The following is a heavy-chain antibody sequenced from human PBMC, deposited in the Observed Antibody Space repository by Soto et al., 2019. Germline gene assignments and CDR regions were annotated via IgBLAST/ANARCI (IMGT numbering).Heavy chain of an antibody. CDR1: GFTFTRHS. CDR3: ARESEDLTSNFDY. J-gene: IGHJ4*02. Sequence: LRLSCAASGFTFTRHSMNWVRQAPGKGLEWVSSISSTTNYIYYGDSMKGRFTISRDNAKNSLYLEMNSLRAEDTAVYYCARESEDLTSNFDYWGQGTLVTVSS. CDR2: ISSTTNYI. V-gene: IGHV3-21*06.